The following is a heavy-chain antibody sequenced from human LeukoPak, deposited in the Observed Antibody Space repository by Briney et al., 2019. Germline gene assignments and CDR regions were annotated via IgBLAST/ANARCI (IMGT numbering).Heavy chain of an antibody. Sequence: SQTLSLTCTVSGGSISSGGDYWSWIRQHPGRGLEWIAYSYYSGSTYYNPSLKSRVTISVDTSKNQFSLKLSSVTAADTAVYYCARSTYYYDSSGPPFDYWGQGTLVTVSS. CDR3: ARSTYYYDSSGPPFDY. CDR2: SYYSGST. CDR1: GGSISSGGDY. D-gene: IGHD3-22*01. V-gene: IGHV4-31*03. J-gene: IGHJ4*02.